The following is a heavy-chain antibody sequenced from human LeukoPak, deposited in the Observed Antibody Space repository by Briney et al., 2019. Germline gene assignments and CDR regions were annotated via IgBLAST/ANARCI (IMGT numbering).Heavy chain of an antibody. CDR1: GGSFSGYY. D-gene: IGHD5-12*01. CDR2: INHSGST. CDR3: ARRGYDYSWFDP. V-gene: IGHV4-34*01. Sequence: SETLSLTCAVYGGSFSGYYWSWIRQPPGKGLEWIGEINHSGSTNYNPSLKSRVTISVDTSKNQFSLKLSSVTAADTAVYYCARRGYDYSWFDPWGQGTLVTVSS. J-gene: IGHJ5*02.